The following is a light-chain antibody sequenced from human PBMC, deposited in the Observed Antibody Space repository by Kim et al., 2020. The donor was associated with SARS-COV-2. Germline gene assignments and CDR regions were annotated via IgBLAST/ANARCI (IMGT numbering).Light chain of an antibody. Sequence: EIVMTQSPGTLSVSPGERATLSCRASQSVSSNLAWYQQKPGQAPRLLIYGASTRATGIPARFSGSGSGTEFTLTISSLQSEDFVVYYCQQYKNWPRTFGQGTKVDIK. CDR2: GAS. V-gene: IGKV3D-15*01. CDR3: QQYKNWPRT. CDR1: QSVSSN. J-gene: IGKJ1*01.